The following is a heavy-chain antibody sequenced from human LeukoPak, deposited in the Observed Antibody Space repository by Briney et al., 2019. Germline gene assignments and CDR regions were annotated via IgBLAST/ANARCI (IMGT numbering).Heavy chain of an antibody. CDR3: ARDPEPQGAFDI. D-gene: IGHD1-14*01. J-gene: IGHJ3*02. CDR1: GGSISSSSYY. V-gene: IGHV4-39*07. Sequence: PSETLSLTCTVSGGSISSSSYYWGWIRQPPGKGLEWHGSIYYSGSTYYNPHLKSRVTIPVDTTKTQFSLKLSSVAAADTAVYYCARDPEPQGAFDIWGQGTMVTVSS. CDR2: IYYSGST.